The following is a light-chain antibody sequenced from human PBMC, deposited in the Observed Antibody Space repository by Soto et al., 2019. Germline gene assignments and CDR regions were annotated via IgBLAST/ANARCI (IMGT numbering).Light chain of an antibody. CDR2: GAS. J-gene: IGKJ4*01. CDR1: QSINSN. CDR3: QHYKNGPPLT. V-gene: IGKV3-15*01. Sequence: EIVMTQSPATLSLSPGERATLSCRASQSINSNLAWYQQKPGQAPRLLIHGASTRAPDIPARVSGSGSGTEFPVTNSSLQYADFAVYYCQHYKNGPPLTFCGGIKVEIK.